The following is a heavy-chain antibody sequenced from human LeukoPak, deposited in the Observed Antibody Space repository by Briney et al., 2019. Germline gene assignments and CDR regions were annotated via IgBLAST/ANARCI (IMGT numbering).Heavy chain of an antibody. CDR2: INHSGST. CDR3: ARGPPRYYYGSGSYTAYFDY. Sequence: SETLSLTCAVYGGSFSGYHWSWIRQPPGKGLEWIGGINHSGSTNYNPSLKSRVTISVDTSKNQFSLKLSSVNAADTAVYYCARGPPRYYYGSGSYTAYFDYWGQGTLVTVSS. V-gene: IGHV4-34*01. D-gene: IGHD3-10*01. J-gene: IGHJ4*02. CDR1: GGSFSGYH.